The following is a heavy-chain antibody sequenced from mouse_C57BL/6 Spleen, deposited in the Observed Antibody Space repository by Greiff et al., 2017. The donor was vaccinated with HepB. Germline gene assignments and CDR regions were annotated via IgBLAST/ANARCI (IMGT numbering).Heavy chain of an antibody. CDR3: AREADYDYDGGSLDY. CDR2: IYPSSGNT. CDR1: GYTFTSYG. J-gene: IGHJ2*01. Sequence: VQLQQSGAELARPGASVKLSCKASGYTFTSYGISWVKQRTGQGLEWIGEIYPSSGNTYYNEKFKGKATLTADKSSSTAYMELRSLTSEDSAVYFCAREADYDYDGGSLDYWGQGTTLTVSS. V-gene: IGHV1-81*01. D-gene: IGHD2-4*01.